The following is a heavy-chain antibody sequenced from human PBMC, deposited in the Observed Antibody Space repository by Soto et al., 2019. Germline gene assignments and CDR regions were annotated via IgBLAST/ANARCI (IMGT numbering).Heavy chain of an antibody. CDR2: ISYDGSNK. J-gene: IGHJ6*02. Sequence: GGSLRLSCAASGFTFSSYGMHWVRQAPGKGLEWVAVISYDGSNKYYADSVKGRFTISRDNSKNTLYLQMNSLRAEDTAVYYCAREGHSSGWYRPYYYYGMDVWGQGTTVTVSS. CDR3: AREGHSSGWYRPYYYYGMDV. CDR1: GFTFSSYG. D-gene: IGHD6-19*01. V-gene: IGHV3-30*03.